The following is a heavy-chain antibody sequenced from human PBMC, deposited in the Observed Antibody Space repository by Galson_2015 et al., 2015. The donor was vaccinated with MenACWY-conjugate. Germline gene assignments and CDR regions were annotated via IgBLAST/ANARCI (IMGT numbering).Heavy chain of an antibody. CDR2: ISGSGGTT. V-gene: IGHV3-23*01. J-gene: IGHJ6*02. CDR1: GFTFNSYA. CDR3: AKGGVFYYYAMDV. D-gene: IGHD3-16*01. Sequence: SLRLSCAASGFTFNSYAMSWVRQAPGRGLEWVSAISGSGGTTYYADSVKGRFTISRDNSKNTLYLQMNSLRAEDTAVYYCAKGGVFYYYAMDVWGQGTTVTVSS.